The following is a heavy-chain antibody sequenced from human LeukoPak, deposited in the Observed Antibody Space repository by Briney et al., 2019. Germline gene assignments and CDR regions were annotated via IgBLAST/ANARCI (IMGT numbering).Heavy chain of an antibody. Sequence: SETLSLTCTVSGGSISNFYWSWIRQPAGKGLEWIGRIYSSGRTNYNSSLKSRVAMSIDTSNIQFSLKLSSVTAADTAMYYCARDLPSYYFDSGNMFDPWGQGTLVTVSS. CDR3: ARDLPSYYFDSGNMFDP. J-gene: IGHJ5*02. V-gene: IGHV4-4*07. D-gene: IGHD3-10*01. CDR1: GGSISNFY. CDR2: IYSSGRT.